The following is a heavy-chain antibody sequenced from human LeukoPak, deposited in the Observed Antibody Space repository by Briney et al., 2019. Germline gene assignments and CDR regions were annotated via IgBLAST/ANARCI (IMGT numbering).Heavy chain of an antibody. CDR3: ARMRRDGYNYGELDY. CDR2: IGTAGDT. Sequence: GGSLRLSCAASGFTFSSYDMHWVRQATGKGLEWVSAIGTAGDTYYPGSVKGRFTISRENAKNSLYPQMNSLRAGDTAVYYCARMRRDGYNYGELDYWGQGTLVTVSS. CDR1: GFTFSSYD. J-gene: IGHJ4*02. V-gene: IGHV3-13*01. D-gene: IGHD5-24*01.